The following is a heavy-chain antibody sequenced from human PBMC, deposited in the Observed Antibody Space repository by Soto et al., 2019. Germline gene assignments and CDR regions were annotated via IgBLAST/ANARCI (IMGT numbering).Heavy chain of an antibody. J-gene: IGHJ4*02. CDR1: GGTFNFYS. CDR2: VIPMVGMS. V-gene: IGHV1-69*02. D-gene: IGHD3-10*01. CDR3: ATNYGSGSAHFDY. Sequence: QVQLVQSGAEVKKPGSSVKVSCTASGGTFNFYSISWVRQAPGQGLEWVGRVIPMVGMSEYAQKFQGRVTNTGDKSTSSAYMNLRSLRSEDTAVYYCATNYGSGSAHFDYWGQGTLVTVSS.